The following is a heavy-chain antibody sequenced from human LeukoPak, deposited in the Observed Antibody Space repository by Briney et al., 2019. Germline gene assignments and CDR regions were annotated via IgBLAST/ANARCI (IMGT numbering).Heavy chain of an antibody. D-gene: IGHD3-3*01. CDR3: ARDSLDSYDFWSGYYVY. J-gene: IGHJ4*02. V-gene: IGHV1-18*01. CDR2: ISAYNGNT. CDR1: GYTFTSYG. Sequence: GASVKVSCKASGYTFTSYGISWVRQAPGQGLEWMGWISAYNGNTNYAQKLQGRVTMTTDTSTSTAYMELRSLRSDDTAVYYCARDSLDSYDFWSGYYVYWGQGTLVTVSS.